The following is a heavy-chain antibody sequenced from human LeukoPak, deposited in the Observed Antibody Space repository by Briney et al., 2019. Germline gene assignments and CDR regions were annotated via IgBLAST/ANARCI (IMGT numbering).Heavy chain of an antibody. CDR3: ARQEGSGSYEFDP. Sequence: GASVKVSCKASGYTFTSYGISWVRQAPGQGLEWMGWISAYNGNTNYAQKLQDRVTMTTDTSTSTAYMELSRLRSDDTAVYYCARQEGSGSYEFDPWGQGTLVTVSS. CDR1: GYTFTSYG. V-gene: IGHV1-18*01. CDR2: ISAYNGNT. J-gene: IGHJ5*02. D-gene: IGHD1-26*01.